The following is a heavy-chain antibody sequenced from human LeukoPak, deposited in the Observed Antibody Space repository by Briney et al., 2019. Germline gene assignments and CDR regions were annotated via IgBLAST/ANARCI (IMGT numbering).Heavy chain of an antibody. D-gene: IGHD3-22*01. CDR2: ISSSSSYI. V-gene: IGHV3-21*01. CDR1: GFTFSSYS. Sequence: PGGSLRLSCAASGFTFSSYSMNWVRQAPGKGLEWVSSISSSSSYIYYADSVKGRFTISRDNAKNSLYLQMNSLRAEDTAVYYCARESHPAYYYDSSGYPPDYWGQGTLVTVSS. J-gene: IGHJ4*02. CDR3: ARESHPAYYYDSSGYPPDY.